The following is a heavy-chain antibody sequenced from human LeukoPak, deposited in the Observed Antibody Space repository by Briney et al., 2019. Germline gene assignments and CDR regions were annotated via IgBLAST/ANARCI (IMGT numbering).Heavy chain of an antibody. J-gene: IGHJ4*02. V-gene: IGHV3-21*01. CDR2: ISSSSSYI. CDR1: GFTFSSYS. Sequence: PGGSLRLSCAASGFTFSSYSMNWVRQAPGKGLEWVSFISSSSSYIYYADSVKGRFTISRDNAKNSLYLQMNSLRAEDTAVYYCARDFVRGIVVVVAAAFDYWGQGTLVTVSS. CDR3: ARDFVRGIVVVVAAAFDY. D-gene: IGHD2-15*01.